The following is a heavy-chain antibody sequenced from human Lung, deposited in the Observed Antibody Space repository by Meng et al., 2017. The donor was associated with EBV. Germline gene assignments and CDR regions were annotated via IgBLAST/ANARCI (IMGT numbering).Heavy chain of an antibody. CDR1: GGSFCGYY. V-gene: IGHV4-34*01. D-gene: IGHD3-22*01. J-gene: IGHJ4*02. CDR3: ARGRIIGDSSGYSDY. Sequence: VRIRQWGAGLFKPSATRSLTCAVYGGSFCGYYWSWIRQPPGQGLEWCGEINHSGSTNYNPSLKSRVTISVDTSKNQFSLKLSSVTAADTAVYYCARGRIIGDSSGYSDYWGQGTLVTVSS. CDR2: INHSGST.